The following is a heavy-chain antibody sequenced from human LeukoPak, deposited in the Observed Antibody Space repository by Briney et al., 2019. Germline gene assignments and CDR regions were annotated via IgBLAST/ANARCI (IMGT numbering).Heavy chain of an antibody. D-gene: IGHD3-22*01. Sequence: GGSLRLSCAASGFTFSSYGMSWVRQAPGKGLEWVSGISGSGGSTYYADSVKGRFTISRDNSKNTLYLQMNSLRAEDTAVYYCAGYYYDSSGYPFHIDYWGQGTLVTVSS. CDR3: AGYYYDSSGYPFHIDY. CDR2: ISGSGGST. CDR1: GFTFSSYG. J-gene: IGHJ4*02. V-gene: IGHV3-23*01.